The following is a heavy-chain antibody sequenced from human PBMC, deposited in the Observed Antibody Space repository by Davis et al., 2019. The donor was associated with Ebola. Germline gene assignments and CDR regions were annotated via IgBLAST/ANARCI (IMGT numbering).Heavy chain of an antibody. J-gene: IGHJ4*02. CDR1: GFTFSDYY. CDR2: ISSSGSSM. D-gene: IGHD6-19*01. CDR3: ARAFTGLGYYFDY. Sequence: GESLKISCAASGFTFSDYYMTWIRQAPGKGLEWLSYISSSGSSMNYADSVKGRFTISRDNAKNSLYLQMNSLRDEDTAVYYCARAFTGLGYYFDYWGLGTLVTVSS. V-gene: IGHV3-11*04.